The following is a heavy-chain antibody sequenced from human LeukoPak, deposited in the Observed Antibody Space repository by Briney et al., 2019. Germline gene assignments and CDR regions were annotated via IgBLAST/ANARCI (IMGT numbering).Heavy chain of an antibody. CDR1: GSTFTSYY. J-gene: IGHJ6*03. Sequence: ASVKLSCKASGSTFTSYYMHWVRQAPGQGLEWMGIINPSGGSTSYEQKLPGRVTMTRYMSTSTVSMEMRSRTSDDTAVYNCAKSARHCNKGVCFTDYYIDLWGKGTTVIVSS. D-gene: IGHD2-8*01. CDR3: AKSARHCNKGVCFTDYYIDL. V-gene: IGHV1-46*04. CDR2: INPSGGST.